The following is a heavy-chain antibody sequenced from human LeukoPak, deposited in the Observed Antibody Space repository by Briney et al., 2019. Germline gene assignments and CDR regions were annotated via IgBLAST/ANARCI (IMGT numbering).Heavy chain of an antibody. CDR1: GGTFSSYA. CDR2: IIPIFGTA. CDR3: ARNRRRYYDSSGYSSDY. D-gene: IGHD3-22*01. Sequence: GASVKVSCKASGGTFSSYAISWVRQAPGQGLEWMGGIIPIFGTANYAQKFQGRVTITTDESTSTAYMELSSLRSEDTAVYYCARNRRRYYDSSGYSSDYWGQGTLVTVSS. J-gene: IGHJ4*02. V-gene: IGHV1-69*05.